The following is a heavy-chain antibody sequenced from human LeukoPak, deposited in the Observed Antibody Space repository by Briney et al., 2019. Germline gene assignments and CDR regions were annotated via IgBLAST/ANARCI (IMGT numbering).Heavy chain of an antibody. D-gene: IGHD3-10*01. J-gene: IGHJ3*02. CDR3: ARDSSHYYGSGSYRPIDAFDI. Sequence: PSETLSLTCAVYGGSFSGYYWSWIRQPPGKGLEWIGEINHSGSPNYNPSLKSRVTISIDTSKNQFSLKLSPVTAADTAVYYCARDSSHYYGSGSYRPIDAFDIWGQGRMVTVSS. CDR1: GGSFSGYY. V-gene: IGHV4-34*01. CDR2: INHSGSP.